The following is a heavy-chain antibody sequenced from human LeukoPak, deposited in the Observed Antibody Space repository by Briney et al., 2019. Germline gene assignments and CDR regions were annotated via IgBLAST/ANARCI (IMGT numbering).Heavy chain of an antibody. Sequence: AGGSLRLSCAASGFTFSSYWMSWVRQAPGKGLEWVANIKQDGSEKYHVDSVKGRFTISRDNAKNSLYLQMNSLRAEDTAVYYCARDSTIYDFWSGYSGAFDIWGQGTVVTVSS. J-gene: IGHJ3*02. CDR1: GFTFSSYW. CDR2: IKQDGSEK. CDR3: ARDSTIYDFWSGYSGAFDI. D-gene: IGHD3-3*01. V-gene: IGHV3-7*01.